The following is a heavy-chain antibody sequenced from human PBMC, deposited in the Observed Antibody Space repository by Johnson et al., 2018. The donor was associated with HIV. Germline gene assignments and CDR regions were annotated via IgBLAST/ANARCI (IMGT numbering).Heavy chain of an antibody. D-gene: IGHD3-3*01. CDR1: GFTFSSYG. J-gene: IGHJ3*02. V-gene: IGHV3-30*02. Sequence: SLLLSFSSSGFTFSSYGMHWVRQAPGKGLEWVAFIRYDGSNKYYADSVKGRFTISRDNSKNTLYLLMNSLRAEDTAVYYCAKGEYNFWSGDAFDIWGQGTMVTVSS. CDR2: IRYDGSNK. CDR3: AKGEYNFWSGDAFDI.